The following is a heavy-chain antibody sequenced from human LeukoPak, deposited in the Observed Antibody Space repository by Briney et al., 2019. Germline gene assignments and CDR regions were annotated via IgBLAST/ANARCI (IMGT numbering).Heavy chain of an antibody. D-gene: IGHD6-19*01. Sequence: SETLSLTCTVSGGSISSGGYYWSWIRQPPGKGLEWIGYIYHSGSTYYNPSLKSRVTISVDRSKNQFSLKLSSVTAADTAVYYCARGTQQWLDYWGQGTLVTVSS. CDR3: ARGTQQWLDY. CDR2: IYHSGST. CDR1: GGSISSGGYY. V-gene: IGHV4-30-2*01. J-gene: IGHJ4*02.